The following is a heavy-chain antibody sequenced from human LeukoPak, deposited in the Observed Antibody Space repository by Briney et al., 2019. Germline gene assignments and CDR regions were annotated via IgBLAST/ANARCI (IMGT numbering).Heavy chain of an antibody. V-gene: IGHV3-23*01. Sequence: GGSLRLSCAVSGFTFSSYAMSWVRQAPGKGLEWVSGISGSGGSTYYADSVKGRFTISRDNSKNPLFLEMNLLRAEDTAVYYCAKGRYSSSWYGGYFDYWGQGTLVTVSS. J-gene: IGHJ4*02. CDR3: AKGRYSSSWYGGYFDY. CDR1: GFTFSSYA. CDR2: ISGSGGST. D-gene: IGHD6-13*01.